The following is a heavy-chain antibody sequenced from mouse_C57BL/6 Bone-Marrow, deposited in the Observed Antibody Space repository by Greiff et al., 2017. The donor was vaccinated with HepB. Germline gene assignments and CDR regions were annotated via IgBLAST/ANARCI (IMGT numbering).Heavy chain of an antibody. CDR2: ISSGSSTI. J-gene: IGHJ1*03. D-gene: IGHD2-2*01. CDR1: GFTFSDYG. V-gene: IGHV5-17*01. CDR3: ARRVTTRNWYFDV. Sequence: EVHLVESGGGLVKPGGSLKLSCAASGFTFSDYGMHWVRQAPEKGLEWVAYISSGSSTIYYADTVKGRFTISRDNAKNTLFLQMTSLRSEDTAMYYCARRVTTRNWYFDVWGTGTTVTVSS.